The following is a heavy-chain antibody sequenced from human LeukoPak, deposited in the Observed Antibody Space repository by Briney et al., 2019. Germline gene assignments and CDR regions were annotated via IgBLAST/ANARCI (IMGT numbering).Heavy chain of an antibody. D-gene: IGHD3-16*02. CDR3: ARASRLGELSLGY. J-gene: IGHJ4*02. Sequence: SEALSLTCTVSGGSINSGGHYWSWIRQHPGKGLEWIGYIYYTGTTYYNPSLKSRLTISLGTSKNQFSLMLSSVTAADTAVYYCARASRLGELSLGYWGQGTLVTVSS. CDR1: GGSINSGGHY. CDR2: IYYTGTT. V-gene: IGHV4-31*03.